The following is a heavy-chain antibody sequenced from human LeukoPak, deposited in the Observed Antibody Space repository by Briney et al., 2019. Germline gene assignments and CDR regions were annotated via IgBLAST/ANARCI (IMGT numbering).Heavy chain of an antibody. J-gene: IGHJ4*02. Sequence: SETLSLTCTVSGGSISSSSYYWGWIRQPPGKGLEWIGSIYYSGSTYYNPSLKSRVTISVDTSKNQFSLKLSSVTAADTAVYYCARVSRYSYGPGSYWGQGTLVTVSS. V-gene: IGHV4-39*07. D-gene: IGHD5-18*01. CDR1: GGSISSSSYY. CDR2: IYYSGST. CDR3: ARVSRYSYGPGSY.